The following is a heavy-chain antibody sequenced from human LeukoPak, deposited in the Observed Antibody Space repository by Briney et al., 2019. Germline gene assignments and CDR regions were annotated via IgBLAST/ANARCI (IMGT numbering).Heavy chain of an antibody. D-gene: IGHD5-12*01. Sequence: GGSLRLSCTASGFTFGDYAMSWVRQAPGKGLEWVGFIRSKAYGGTTEYAASVKGRFTISRDDSESIAYLQMNSLKTEDTAVYYCTRAKWLRLEGLDYFDYWGQGTLVTVSS. CDR2: IRSKAYGGTT. CDR3: TRAKWLRLEGLDYFDY. CDR1: GFTFGDYA. J-gene: IGHJ4*02. V-gene: IGHV3-49*04.